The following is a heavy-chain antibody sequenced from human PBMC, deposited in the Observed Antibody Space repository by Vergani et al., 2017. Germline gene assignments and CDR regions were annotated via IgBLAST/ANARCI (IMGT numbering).Heavy chain of an antibody. Sequence: QVKLQESGPGLLKPSQTLSLTCTVAGESIRSGSHYWSWIRQPAGKGPEWIGHIHTGGRTDLNPSFKSRVSISVDTSKNQFSLKLSSVTAADTAVYYCATIGYRRWGYYFDYWGQGILVTVSS. CDR2: IHTGGRT. CDR1: GESIRSGSHY. D-gene: IGHD2-2*02. V-gene: IGHV4-61*02. J-gene: IGHJ4*02. CDR3: ATIGYRRWGYYFDY.